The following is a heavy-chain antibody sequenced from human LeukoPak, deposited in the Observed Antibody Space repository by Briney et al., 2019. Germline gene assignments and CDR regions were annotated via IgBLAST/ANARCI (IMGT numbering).Heavy chain of an antibody. Sequence: SETLSLTCTVSGGSISSSSYYWSWIRQPPGKGLEWIGYIYYSGSTNYNPSLKSRVTISVDTSKNQFSLKLSSVTAADTAVYYCARHSSGYDLYYYYGMDVWGQGTTVTVSS. CDR2: IYYSGST. CDR3: ARHSSGYDLYYYYGMDV. J-gene: IGHJ6*02. V-gene: IGHV4-61*05. D-gene: IGHD5-12*01. CDR1: GGSISSSSYY.